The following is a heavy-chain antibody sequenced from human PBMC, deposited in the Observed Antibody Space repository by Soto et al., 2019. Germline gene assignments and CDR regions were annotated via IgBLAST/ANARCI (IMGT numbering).Heavy chain of an antibody. CDR1: GGSLSGYY. V-gene: IGHV4-59*01. CDR2: IHYDGST. CDR3: ARLQSTDYFYGMDV. J-gene: IGHJ6*02. Sequence: SETLSLTCSVSGGSLSGYYWTWIRQPPGRGLEWIAYIHYDGSTNYNPSLKSRVTISVDTSKNQFSLRLSSVTAADTALYYCARLQSTDYFYGMDVWGQGTTVTVSS.